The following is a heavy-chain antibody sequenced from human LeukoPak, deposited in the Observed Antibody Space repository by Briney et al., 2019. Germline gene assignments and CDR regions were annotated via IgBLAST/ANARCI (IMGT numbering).Heavy chain of an antibody. D-gene: IGHD6-13*01. V-gene: IGHV3-23*01. Sequence: GGSLRLSCEASGFTFSNYAMSWVRQAPGQGLEWVSAISGSGGSTNYADYVKGRFTITRDTSTNTLFLQMNNLRAEDTAVYYFASRAGFYPRYFDYWGQGTLVTVSS. CDR2: ISGSGGST. CDR1: GFTFSNYA. CDR3: ASRAGFYPRYFDY. J-gene: IGHJ4*02.